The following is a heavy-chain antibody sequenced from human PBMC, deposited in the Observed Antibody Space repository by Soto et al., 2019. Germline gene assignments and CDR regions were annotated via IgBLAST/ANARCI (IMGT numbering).Heavy chain of an antibody. D-gene: IGHD4-17*01. CDR1: GFTFSSYG. Sequence: GGSLRLSCAASGFTFSSYGMHWVRQAPGKGLEWVAVISYDGSNKYYADSVKGRFTISRDNSKNTLYLQMNSLRAEDTAVYYCAKDGGRRATVTHFDYWGQGTLVTLSS. J-gene: IGHJ4*02. V-gene: IGHV3-30*18. CDR3: AKDGGRRATVTHFDY. CDR2: ISYDGSNK.